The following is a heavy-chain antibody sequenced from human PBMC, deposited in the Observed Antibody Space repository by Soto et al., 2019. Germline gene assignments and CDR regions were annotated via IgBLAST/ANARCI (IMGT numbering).Heavy chain of an antibody. Sequence: SLRRSCAAAGFTFSDYYMSWIRQAPGKGLEWVSYISSSSSYTNYADSVKGRFTISRDNAKNSLYLQMNSLRAEDTALYYCARVLRGDYYDSSAPGYCDYWGQGTLVIVAS. V-gene: IGHV3-11*06. CDR3: ARVLRGDYYDSSAPGYCDY. CDR2: ISSSSSYT. D-gene: IGHD3-22*01. CDR1: GFTFSDYY. J-gene: IGHJ4*02.